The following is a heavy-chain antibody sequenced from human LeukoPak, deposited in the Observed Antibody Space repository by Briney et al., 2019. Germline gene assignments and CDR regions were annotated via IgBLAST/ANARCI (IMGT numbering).Heavy chain of an antibody. CDR3: ARSDGSGSYYTQYFQH. Sequence: SETLSLTCSVSGGSVSSNYWAWLRQPPGKGPEWIGYIYHSGYAKYNPSFKSRVTMSVDTSKSQFSLQLTSVTAADTAVYYCARSDGSGSYYTQYFQHWGQGTLVTVSS. D-gene: IGHD3-10*01. CDR2: IYHSGYA. V-gene: IGHV4-59*02. CDR1: GGSVSSNY. J-gene: IGHJ1*01.